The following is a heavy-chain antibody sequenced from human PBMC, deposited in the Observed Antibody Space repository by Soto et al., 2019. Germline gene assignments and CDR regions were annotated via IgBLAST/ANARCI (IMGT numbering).Heavy chain of an antibody. CDR2: IYYSGST. Sequence: QVQLQESGPGLVKPSQTLSLTCTVSGGSISSGDYYWSWIRQPPGKGLEWIGYIYYSGSTYYNPSLKSRVTISVDTSKNQFSLKLSSVTAADTAVYYCARALGYDILTGYFSTHDYWGQGTLVTVSS. J-gene: IGHJ4*02. V-gene: IGHV4-30-4*01. CDR3: ARALGYDILTGYFSTHDY. CDR1: GGSISSGDYY. D-gene: IGHD3-9*01.